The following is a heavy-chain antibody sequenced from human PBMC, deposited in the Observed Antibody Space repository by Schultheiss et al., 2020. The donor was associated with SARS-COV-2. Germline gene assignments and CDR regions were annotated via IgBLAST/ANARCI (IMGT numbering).Heavy chain of an antibody. Sequence: GGSLRLSCAASGFTYDDYGMTWVRQAPGKGLEWVSVIYSGGSTYYADSVKGRFTISRDNSKNTLYLQMNSLRAEDTAVYYCARSGYSGYDDFDFDYWGQGTLVTVSS. CDR2: IYSGGST. J-gene: IGHJ4*02. CDR1: GFTYDDYG. V-gene: IGHV3-66*02. D-gene: IGHD5-12*01. CDR3: ARSGYSGYDDFDFDY.